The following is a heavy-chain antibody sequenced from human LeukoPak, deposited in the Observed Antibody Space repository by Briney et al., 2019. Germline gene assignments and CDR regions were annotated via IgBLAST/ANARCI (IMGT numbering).Heavy chain of an antibody. CDR2: ISYDGSNK. D-gene: IGHD1-26*01. V-gene: IGHV3-30*18. CDR3: AKDSGSYYFDY. CDR1: GFTFSSYG. J-gene: IGHJ4*02. Sequence: PGGSLRLSCAAPGFTFSSYGMHWVRQAPGKGLEWVAVISYDGSNKYYADSVKGRFTISRDNSKNTLYLQMNSLRAEDTAVYYCAKDSGSYYFDYWGQGTLVTVSS.